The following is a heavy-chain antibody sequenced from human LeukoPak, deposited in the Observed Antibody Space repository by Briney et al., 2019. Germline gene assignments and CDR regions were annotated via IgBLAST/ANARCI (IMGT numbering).Heavy chain of an antibody. CDR3: AKCSSSSWYAASFDY. V-gene: IGHV3-9*01. CDR1: GFTFSSYS. D-gene: IGHD6-13*01. CDR2: ISWNSGSI. Sequence: PGGSLRLSCAASGFTFSSYSMSWVRQAPGKGLEWVSGISWNSGSIGYADSVKGRFTISRDNAKNSLYLQMNSLRAEDTALYYCAKCSSSSWYAASFDYWGQGTLVTVSS. J-gene: IGHJ4*02.